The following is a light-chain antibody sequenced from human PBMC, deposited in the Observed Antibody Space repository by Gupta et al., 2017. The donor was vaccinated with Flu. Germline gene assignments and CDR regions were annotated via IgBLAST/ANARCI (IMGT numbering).Light chain of an antibody. CDR2: KVS. Sequence: DVVMTQFPLSLPVTLGQPASISCRSSQSLVYSDGNTYLNWFQQRPGKSPRRRIYKVSNRDSGVPDRCSGSGSGTDFTLKISSVESEDVGGYYCMQGTHWRFGEGTKVEIK. J-gene: IGKJ1*01. CDR3: MQGTHWR. V-gene: IGKV2-30*01. CDR1: QSLVYSDGNTY.